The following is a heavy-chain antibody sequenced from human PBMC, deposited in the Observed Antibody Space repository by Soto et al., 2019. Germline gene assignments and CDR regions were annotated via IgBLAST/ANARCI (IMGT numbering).Heavy chain of an antibody. J-gene: IGHJ4*02. Sequence: PWGSLRLSCAASGFTFISYGIRFCGHSACKWREWVAVISYDGSNKYYADSVKGRFTISRDNSKNTLYLQMNSLRAEDTAVYYCAKDRREFEYYDSSGYYSPLDCWGQGTRVTVSS. V-gene: IGHV3-30*18. CDR1: GFTFISYG. D-gene: IGHD3-22*01. CDR3: AKDRREFEYYDSSGYYSPLDC. CDR2: ISYDGSNK.